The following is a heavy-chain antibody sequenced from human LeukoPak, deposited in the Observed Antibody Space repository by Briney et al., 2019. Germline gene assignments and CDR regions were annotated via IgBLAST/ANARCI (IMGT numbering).Heavy chain of an antibody. V-gene: IGHV1-2*02. Sequence: ASVKVSCKASGYTFTSYGISWVRQAPGQGLQWLGWINPNNGGANYAQIFQGRVTMTRDMAISTVYMELSSLKSDDTAVYYCARAPRDGSNPWYFDHWGQGTLVTVSS. CDR2: INPNNGGA. D-gene: IGHD5-24*01. J-gene: IGHJ4*02. CDR3: ARAPRDGSNPWYFDH. CDR1: GYTFTSYG.